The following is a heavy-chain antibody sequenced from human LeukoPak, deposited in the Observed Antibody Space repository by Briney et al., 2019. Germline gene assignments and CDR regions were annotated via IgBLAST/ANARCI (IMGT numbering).Heavy chain of an antibody. CDR2: INHSGST. V-gene: IGHV4-34*01. CDR1: GGSFSGYY. J-gene: IGHJ6*03. Sequence: SETLSLTCAVYGGSFSGYYWSWIRQPPGKGLEWIGEINHSGSTNYHPSLKSRVTISVDTSKNQFSLKLSSVTAADTAVYYCARGYSSRYYYYYYYMDVWGKGTTVTVSS. CDR3: ARGYSSRYYYYYYYMDV. D-gene: IGHD4-11*01.